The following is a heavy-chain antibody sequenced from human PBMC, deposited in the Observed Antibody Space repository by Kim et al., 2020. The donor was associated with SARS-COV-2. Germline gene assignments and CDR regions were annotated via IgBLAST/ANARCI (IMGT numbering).Heavy chain of an antibody. D-gene: IGHD6-13*01. CDR2: INPSGGSK. J-gene: IGHJ4*02. Sequence: ASVKVTCKASGYTFTSYYMHWVRQAPAQGLEWMGIINPSGGSKNYAQKFQGRVTMTRDTSTSTVYMELSSLRSEDTAVYYCARDSIAAAGDYWGQGTLVTVSS. V-gene: IGHV1-46*01. CDR1: GYTFTSYY. CDR3: ARDSIAAAGDY.